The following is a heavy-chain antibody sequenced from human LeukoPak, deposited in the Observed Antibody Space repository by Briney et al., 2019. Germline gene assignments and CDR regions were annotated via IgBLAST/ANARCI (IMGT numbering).Heavy chain of an antibody. Sequence: PGGSLRLSCAASGFTFSTYAMSWVRQAPGQGLEWVSAISGDGGSTYYAESVKGRFTISRDNSKNTLYLQMNSLRSEDTAVYYGLKRPGSRTTNCLRFQYWGQGTLVTVSS. J-gene: IGHJ4*02. CDR2: ISGDGGST. CDR1: GFTFSTYA. CDR3: LKRPGSRTTNCLRFQY. V-gene: IGHV3-23*01. D-gene: IGHD2/OR15-2a*01.